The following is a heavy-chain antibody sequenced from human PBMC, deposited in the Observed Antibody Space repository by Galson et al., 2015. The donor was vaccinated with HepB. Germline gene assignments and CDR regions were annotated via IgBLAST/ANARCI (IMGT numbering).Heavy chain of an antibody. V-gene: IGHV4-61*02. CDR2: IHSRGDT. J-gene: IGHJ3*01. Sequence: TLSLTCTVSGGSINSGSYYWSWIRQPAGKGLEWIGRIHSRGDTNYNPSLKSRVSMSIDTSKNQFSLNLRSVTAADTAVYYCARGLLESPTLGRPFDVWGQGTRVTVSS. CDR3: ARGLLESPTLGRPFDV. CDR1: GGSINSGSYY. D-gene: IGHD3-3*01.